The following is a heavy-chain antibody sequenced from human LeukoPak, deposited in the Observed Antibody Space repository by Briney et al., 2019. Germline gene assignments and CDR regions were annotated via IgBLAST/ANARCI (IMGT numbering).Heavy chain of an antibody. J-gene: IGHJ3*02. Sequence: GASVKVSCKASGYTFTSYAMRWVRQAPGQRLEWMGWINAGNGNTKYSQEFQGRVTITRDTSASTAYMELSSLRSEDMAVYYCARGLGYSSGWPDAFDIWGQGTMVTVSS. V-gene: IGHV1-3*03. CDR1: GYTFTSYA. CDR3: ARGLGYSSGWPDAFDI. CDR2: INAGNGNT. D-gene: IGHD6-19*01.